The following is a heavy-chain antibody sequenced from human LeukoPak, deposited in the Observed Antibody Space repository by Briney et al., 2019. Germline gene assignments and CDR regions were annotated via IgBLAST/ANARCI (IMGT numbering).Heavy chain of an antibody. J-gene: IGHJ6*02. Sequence: GGSLRLSCAASGFTLSSYSMNWVRQAPGKGLEWVSSISSSSSYIYYADSVKGRFTISRDNAKNSLYLQMNSLRAEDTAVYYRARAYSSSWYPSEAYYYYGMDVWGQGTTVTVSS. V-gene: IGHV3-21*01. CDR1: GFTLSSYS. D-gene: IGHD6-13*01. CDR2: ISSSSSYI. CDR3: ARAYSSSWYPSEAYYYYGMDV.